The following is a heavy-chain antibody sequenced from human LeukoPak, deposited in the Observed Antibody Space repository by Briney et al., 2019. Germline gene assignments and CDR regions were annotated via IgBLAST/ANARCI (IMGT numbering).Heavy chain of an antibody. Sequence: GGSLRLSCAASGFTFSSYSMNWVRQAPGKGLEWVSSISSSSSYIYYADSVKGRFTISRDNAKNSLYLQMNSLRAEDTAVYYCARDTSYCSSTSCWYFDLWGRGTLVTVSS. CDR3: ARDTSYCSSTSCWYFDL. J-gene: IGHJ2*01. V-gene: IGHV3-21*01. D-gene: IGHD2-2*01. CDR2: ISSSSSYI. CDR1: GFTFSSYS.